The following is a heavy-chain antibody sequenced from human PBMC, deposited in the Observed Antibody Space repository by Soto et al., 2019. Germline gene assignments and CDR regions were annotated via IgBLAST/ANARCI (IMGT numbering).Heavy chain of an antibody. CDR1: GGSISSGGYY. V-gene: IGHV4-31*03. J-gene: IGHJ5*02. CDR3: ARDKEGYNWFDP. CDR2: IYYSGST. Sequence: SETLSLTCTVSGGSISSGGYYWSWIRQHPGKGLEWIGYIYYSGSTYYNPSLKSRVTISVDTSKNQFSLKLSSVTAADTAVYYCARDKEGYNWFDPWGQGTLVTVSS.